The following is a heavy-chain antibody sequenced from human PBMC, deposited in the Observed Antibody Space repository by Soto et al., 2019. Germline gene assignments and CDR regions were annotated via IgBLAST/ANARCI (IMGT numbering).Heavy chain of an antibody. CDR1: GFTISIYY. J-gene: IGHJ4*02. CDR2: IYSGGST. V-gene: IGHV3-66*01. Sequence: GGSLRLSCAASGFTISIYYMSCVRQAPVNGLEWVSLIYSGGSTYYADSVKARFTISRDNSEKTLYLQMDDLRVDDTALYYCASTQFLIVIARGNYWGQGT. CDR3: ASTQFLIVIARGNY. D-gene: IGHD3-9*01.